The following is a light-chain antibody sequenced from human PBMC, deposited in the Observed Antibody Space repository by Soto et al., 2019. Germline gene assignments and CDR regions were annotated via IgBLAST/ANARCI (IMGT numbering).Light chain of an antibody. CDR3: QQGYSTPWT. J-gene: IGKJ1*01. V-gene: IGKV1-39*01. Sequence: DIQMTQSPSSLSASVGDRVTITCRASQSISTYLHWYQQKSGEAPKLLIYAASHLQSGVPSRFSGSGSGTHFTLTMNSVQPEDLATYYCQQGYSTPWTFGQGTKVDIK. CDR1: QSISTY. CDR2: AAS.